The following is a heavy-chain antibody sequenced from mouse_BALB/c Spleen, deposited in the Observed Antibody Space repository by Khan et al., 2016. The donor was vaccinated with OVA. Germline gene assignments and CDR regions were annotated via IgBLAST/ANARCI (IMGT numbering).Heavy chain of an antibody. CDR2: INYSGST. Sequence: VQLQESGPSLVKPSQTLSLTCSVTGDSITSGYWNWIRKFPGNKLEYMGYINYSGSTYYNPSLKSRISITRDTSRNQYYLQLKSVTTEDTATYYCARPGSGYVDWYFDVWGAGTTVTVSS. CDR1: GDSITSGY. V-gene: IGHV3-8*02. CDR3: ARPGSGYVDWYFDV. J-gene: IGHJ1*01. D-gene: IGHD1-1*01.